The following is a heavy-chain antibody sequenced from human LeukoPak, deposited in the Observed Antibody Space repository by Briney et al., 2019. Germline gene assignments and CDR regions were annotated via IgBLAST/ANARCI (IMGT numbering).Heavy chain of an antibody. CDR1: GYTFTSYY. Sequence: GASVKVSCKASGYTFTSYYMHWVRQAPGQGLEWMGWIIPNSGVTNYAQKFQGRVTLTRDTSISTAYMELSRLTSDDTAVYYCARDLGRDGSGWYPYHDYWGQGTRVTVSS. J-gene: IGHJ4*02. V-gene: IGHV1-2*02. D-gene: IGHD6-19*01. CDR2: IIPNSGVT. CDR3: ARDLGRDGSGWYPYHDY.